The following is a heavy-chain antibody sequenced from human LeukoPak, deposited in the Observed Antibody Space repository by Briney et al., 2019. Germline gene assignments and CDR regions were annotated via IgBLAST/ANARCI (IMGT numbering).Heavy chain of an antibody. J-gene: IGHJ6*02. Sequence: PGRSLRLSCAASGFTFSSYAMHWVRQAPGKGREGVAVISYDGSNKYYAESVKGRFTISRDNSKNTLYLQMNSLRAEDTAVYYCARGVAVAGTSYYGMDVWGQGTTVTVSS. CDR1: GFTFSSYA. CDR3: ARGVAVAGTSYYGMDV. CDR2: ISYDGSNK. D-gene: IGHD6-19*01. V-gene: IGHV3-30*04.